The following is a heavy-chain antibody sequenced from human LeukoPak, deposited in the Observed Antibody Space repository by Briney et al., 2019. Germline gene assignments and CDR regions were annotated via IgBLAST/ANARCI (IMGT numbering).Heavy chain of an antibody. CDR1: GGSFSGYY. CDR2: INHSGST. Sequence: SETLSLTCAVYGGSFSGYYLSWIRQPPGKGLEWIGEINHSGSTNYNPSLKSRVTISVDTSKNQFSLKLSSVTAADTAVYYCARRLVGSGYLRDFDYWGQGTLVTVSS. J-gene: IGHJ4*02. D-gene: IGHD3-22*01. CDR3: ARRLVGSGYLRDFDY. V-gene: IGHV4-34*01.